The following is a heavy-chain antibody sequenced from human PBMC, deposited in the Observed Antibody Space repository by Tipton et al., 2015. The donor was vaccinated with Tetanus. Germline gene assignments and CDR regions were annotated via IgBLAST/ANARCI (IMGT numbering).Heavy chain of an antibody. Sequence: LRLSCIVSGGSISSGGYFWNWIRQRPGKGPEWIGYIYYSGSTYYNPSLKSRVSMSVDTSKNQLFLNLTSLTAADTAVYYCARLTGARSFDVWGQGTAVTVSS. CDR2: IYYSGST. CDR1: GGSISSGGYF. D-gene: IGHD1-20*01. CDR3: ARLTGARSFDV. V-gene: IGHV4-31*02. J-gene: IGHJ3*01.